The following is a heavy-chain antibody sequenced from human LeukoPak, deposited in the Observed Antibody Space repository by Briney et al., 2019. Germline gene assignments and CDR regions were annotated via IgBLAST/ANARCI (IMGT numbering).Heavy chain of an antibody. CDR2: ISGSSTRT. CDR1: GFTFKNYA. CDR3: ARDVNSYAHCGH. Sequence: GGSLRLSCAASGFTFKNYAMNWARQAPGKGLEWVSSISGSSTRTYYADSVKGRFTISRDNSRNMLYLQMNSLRAEDTAVYYCARDVNSYAHCGHWGQGTLVTVSS. J-gene: IGHJ4*02. D-gene: IGHD5-18*01. V-gene: IGHV3-23*01.